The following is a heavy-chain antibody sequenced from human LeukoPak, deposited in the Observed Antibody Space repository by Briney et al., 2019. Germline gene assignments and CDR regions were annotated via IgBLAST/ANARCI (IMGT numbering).Heavy chain of an antibody. Sequence: PGGSLRLSCAASGFTFSSYWMYWVRQAPGKGLVWVSHINGDGSTTSYADSVKGRFTISRDNAKNTLYLRMNSLSAEDTAVYYCARPRARETRDFDPCGQGTLVTVSS. V-gene: IGHV3-74*01. J-gene: IGHJ5*02. CDR1: GFTFSSYW. CDR2: INGDGSTT. D-gene: IGHD3-10*01. CDR3: ARPRARETRDFDP.